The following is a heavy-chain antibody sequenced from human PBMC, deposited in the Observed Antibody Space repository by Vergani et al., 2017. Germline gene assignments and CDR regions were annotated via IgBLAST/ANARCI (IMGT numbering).Heavy chain of an antibody. CDR3: ARHSTVEWLIELGWVDP. Sequence: QVQLQQWGAGLLKPSETLSPTCAVYGGSLSGNYWSWIRQSPGKGLEWIGEINHSGSTNYNPSLKIRVSISVDTSKNQVSLKLSSVTAADTAVYFCARHSTVEWLIELGWVDPWGQGILVTVSS. CDR1: GGSLSGNY. J-gene: IGHJ5*02. V-gene: IGHV4-34*01. D-gene: IGHD3-3*01. CDR2: INHSGST.